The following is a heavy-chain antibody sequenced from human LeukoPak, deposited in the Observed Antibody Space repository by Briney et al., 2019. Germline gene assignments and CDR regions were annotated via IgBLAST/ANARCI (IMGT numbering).Heavy chain of an antibody. J-gene: IGHJ4*02. Sequence: SETLSLTCTVSGGSISIYYWSWIRQPPGKGLEWLGYTYNSGSTLYNPSLKSRVTISVDTSRNEFSLRLTSVTAEDAAVYYCVRDRELNYWGQGTLVTVSS. CDR3: VRDRELNY. V-gene: IGHV4-59*12. CDR2: TYNSGST. D-gene: IGHD3-10*01. CDR1: GGSISIYY.